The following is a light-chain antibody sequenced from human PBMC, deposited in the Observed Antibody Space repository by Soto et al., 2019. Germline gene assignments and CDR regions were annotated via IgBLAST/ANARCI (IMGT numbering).Light chain of an antibody. CDR2: GAS. CDR1: QGVSRW. J-gene: IGKJ4*01. CDR3: QQYNNWPPLT. Sequence: MTQSPTSLSASVGDRVTISCRASQGVSRWLAWYQQKPGQAPRLLIYGASTRATGIPARFSGSGSGTEFTLTISSLQSEDFAVYYCQQYNNWPPLTFGGGTKVDIK. V-gene: IGKV3-15*01.